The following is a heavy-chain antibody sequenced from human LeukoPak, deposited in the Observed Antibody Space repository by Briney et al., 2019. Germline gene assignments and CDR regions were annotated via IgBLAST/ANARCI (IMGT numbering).Heavy chain of an antibody. Sequence: GGSLRLSCAASGFTVSDNYMTWVRQAPGKGLEWVSTSGSGGNTYYADSVKGRFTISRDNSKNTLYLHMNSLRAEDTAVYYCVNGYTYGQNWGQGTLVTVSS. CDR2: SGSGGNT. J-gene: IGHJ4*02. V-gene: IGHV3-53*01. CDR1: GFTVSDNY. D-gene: IGHD5-18*01. CDR3: VNGYTYGQN.